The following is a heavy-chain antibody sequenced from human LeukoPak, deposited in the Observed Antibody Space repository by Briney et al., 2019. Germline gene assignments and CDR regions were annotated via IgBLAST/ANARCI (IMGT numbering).Heavy chain of an antibody. CDR2: ISGSGGST. J-gene: IGHJ4*02. D-gene: IGHD3-22*01. CDR3: AKDPRPYDSSGYFDY. CDR1: GFTFSSYG. Sequence: PGGSLRLSCAASGFTFSSYGMSWVRQAPGKGLEWVSAISGSGGSTYYADSVKGRFTISRDNSKNTLYLQMNSLRAEDTAVYYCAKDPRPYDSSGYFDYWGQGTLVTVSS. V-gene: IGHV3-23*01.